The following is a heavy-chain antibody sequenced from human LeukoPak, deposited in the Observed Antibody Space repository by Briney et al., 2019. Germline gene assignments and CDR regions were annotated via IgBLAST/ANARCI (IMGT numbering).Heavy chain of an antibody. D-gene: IGHD2-15*01. V-gene: IGHV1-69*05. Sequence: SVKVSCKASGGTFSSYAISWVRQAPGQGLEWMGRIVPIFGTANYAQKSQGRVTITTDESTSTAYMELSSLRSEDTAVYYCARGGGAAPDAFDIWGQGTMVTVSS. CDR2: IVPIFGTA. CDR1: GGTFSSYA. CDR3: ARGGGAAPDAFDI. J-gene: IGHJ3*02.